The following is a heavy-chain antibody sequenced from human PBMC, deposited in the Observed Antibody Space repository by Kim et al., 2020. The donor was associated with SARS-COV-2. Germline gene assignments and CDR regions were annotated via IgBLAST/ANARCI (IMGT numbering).Heavy chain of an antibody. J-gene: IGHJ4*02. D-gene: IGHD3-10*01. CDR2: IYSGGST. CDR1: GFTVSSNY. CDR3: ARAPLVRGALRGGFDY. Sequence: GGSLRLSCAASGFTVSSNYMSWVRQAPGKGLEWVSVIYSGGSTYYADSVKGRFTISRDNSKNTLYLQMNSLRAEDTAVYYCARAPLVRGALRGGFDYRGQGTLVTVSS. V-gene: IGHV3-66*02.